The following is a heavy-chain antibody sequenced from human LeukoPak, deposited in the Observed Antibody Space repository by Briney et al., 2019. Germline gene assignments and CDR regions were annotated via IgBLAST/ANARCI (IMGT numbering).Heavy chain of an antibody. D-gene: IGHD1-1*01. Sequence: GGSLRLSCAASGFTFSSYGMHWVRQAPGKGLEWVAVISYDGSNKYYADSVKGRFTISRDNSKNTLYLQMNSLRAEDTAVYYCAKDEEGGTTGMTSDFDYWGQGTLVTVSS. V-gene: IGHV3-30*18. J-gene: IGHJ4*02. CDR3: AKDEEGGTTGMTSDFDY. CDR1: GFTFSSYG. CDR2: ISYDGSNK.